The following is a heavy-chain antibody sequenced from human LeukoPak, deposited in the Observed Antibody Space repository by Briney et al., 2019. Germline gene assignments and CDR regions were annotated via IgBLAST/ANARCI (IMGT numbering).Heavy chain of an antibody. V-gene: IGHV4-4*07. D-gene: IGHD6-19*01. Sequence: SETLSLTCTVSGGSISSYYWSWIRQPAGKRLEWIGRIYISGSTNYNPSLESRVTMSVDTSKNHFSLKLSSVTAADTAVYYCARAIAVAGDFDYWGQGTLVTVSS. CDR1: GGSISSYY. CDR2: IYISGST. CDR3: ARAIAVAGDFDY. J-gene: IGHJ4*02.